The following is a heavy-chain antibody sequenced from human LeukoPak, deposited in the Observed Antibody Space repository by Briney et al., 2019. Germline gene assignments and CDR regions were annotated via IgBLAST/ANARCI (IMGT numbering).Heavy chain of an antibody. CDR2: ISYDGSNK. D-gene: IGHD6-13*01. CDR3: AKDDIAAAGFDH. V-gene: IGHV3-30*18. J-gene: IGHJ4*02. CDR1: GFTFSTYV. Sequence: PGGSLRLSCAASGFTFSTYVMHWVRQAPGKGLEWVAVISYDGSNKDYADSVKGRFTISRDNFKNTLYLEMNSLRAEDTAVYYCAKDDIAAAGFDHWGQGTLVTVSS.